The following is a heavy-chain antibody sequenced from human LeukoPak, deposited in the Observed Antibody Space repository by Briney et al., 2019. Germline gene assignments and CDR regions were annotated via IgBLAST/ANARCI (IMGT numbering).Heavy chain of an antibody. CDR2: IYTSGST. D-gene: IGHD3-16*01. Sequence: SETLSLTCAVRGGSISGYYWSWIRQPAGKGLEWIGRIYTSGSTNYNPSLKSRVTMSLATSKNQFALKLSSVTGADTAVYYCARGGRERWYFDFWGRGRLVTASS. J-gene: IGHJ2*01. V-gene: IGHV4-4*07. CDR3: ARGGRERWYFDF. CDR1: GGSISGYY.